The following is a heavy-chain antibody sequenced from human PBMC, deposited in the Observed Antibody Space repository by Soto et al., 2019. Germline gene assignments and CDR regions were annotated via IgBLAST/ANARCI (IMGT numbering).Heavy chain of an antibody. CDR2: LCYSGTT. J-gene: IGHJ1*01. V-gene: IGHV4-31*03. CDR1: GDSISSGDYY. Sequence: SETLSLTCTVSGDSISSGDYYWCWIRQQPGKGLEWIGFLCYSGTTYYNSSLKSRVTISKDTSKNQFSLSLSSVTAADTAVYYCARMLAYCGVDCFSGYFQQWGQGTLVTV. CDR3: ARMLAYCGVDCFSGYFQQ. D-gene: IGHD2-21*02.